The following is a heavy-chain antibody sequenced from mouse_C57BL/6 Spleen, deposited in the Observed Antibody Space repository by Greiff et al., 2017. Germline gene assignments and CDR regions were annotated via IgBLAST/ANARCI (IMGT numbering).Heavy chain of an antibody. J-gene: IGHJ2*01. CDR2: IRSKSNNYAT. CDR3: VSHPLCSNSFDY. D-gene: IGHD6-1*01. CDR1: GFSFNTYA. V-gene: IGHV10-1*01. Sequence: DVHLVESGGGLVQPKGSLKLSCAASGFSFNTYAMNWVRQAPGKGLEWVARIRSKSNNYATYYADSVKYRFTISRDYKESMLYLQMNNLRPEDTTMYYCVSHPLCSNSFDYWGQGTPLTVSS.